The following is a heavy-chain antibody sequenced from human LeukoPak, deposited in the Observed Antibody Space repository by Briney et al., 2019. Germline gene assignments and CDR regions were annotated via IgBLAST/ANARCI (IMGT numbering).Heavy chain of an antibody. V-gene: IGHV4-61*05. CDR2: IYYSGST. CDR1: GGSISSTTYY. CDR3: ARLGGIDSFWFDP. D-gene: IGHD3-16*01. J-gene: IGHJ5*02. Sequence: SETLSLTCNVSGGSISSTTYYWAWIRQPPGKGLEWIGYIYYSGSTNYNPSLKSRVTISVDTSKNQFSLKLSSVTAADTAVYYCARLGGIDSFWFDPWGQGTLVTVSS.